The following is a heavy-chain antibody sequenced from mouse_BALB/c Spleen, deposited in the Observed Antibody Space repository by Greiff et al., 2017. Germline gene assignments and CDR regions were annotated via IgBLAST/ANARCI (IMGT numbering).Heavy chain of an antibody. CDR1: GFTFTDYY. J-gene: IGHJ3*01. CDR2: IRNKANGYTT. CDR3: ARAELGGGFAY. Sequence: DVMLVESGGGLVQPGGSLRLSCATSGFTFTDYYMSWVRQPPGKALEWLGFIRNKANGYTTEYSASVKGRFTISRDNSQSILYLQMNTLRAEDSATYYCARAELGGGFAYWGQGTLVTVSA. V-gene: IGHV7-3*02. D-gene: IGHD4-1*01.